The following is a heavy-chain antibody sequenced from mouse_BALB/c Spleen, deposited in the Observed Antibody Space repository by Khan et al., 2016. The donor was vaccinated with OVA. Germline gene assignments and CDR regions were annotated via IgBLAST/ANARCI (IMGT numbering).Heavy chain of an antibody. Sequence: VQLQQSGTVLARPGASVKMSCKASGYSFTSYLIHWVKQRPGQGLEWIGDIYPGNSDTTYNQKFKDKAKLTAGTSDNTAYMELSSLTNEDSADYYCARGGYSSFADWGQGTLVTVAA. CDR3: ARGGYSSFAD. J-gene: IGHJ3*01. CDR2: IYPGNSDT. V-gene: IGHV1-5*01. D-gene: IGHD1-3*01. CDR1: GYSFTSYL.